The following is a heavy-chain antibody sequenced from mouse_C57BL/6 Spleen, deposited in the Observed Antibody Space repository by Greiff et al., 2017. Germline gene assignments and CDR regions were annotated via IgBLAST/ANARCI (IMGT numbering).Heavy chain of an antibody. V-gene: IGHV5-4*01. CDR1: GFTFSSYA. CDR3: AREKRGIYPYFDY. J-gene: IGHJ2*01. D-gene: IGHD2-1*01. Sequence: EVQVVESGGGLVKPGGSLKLSCAASGFTFSSYAMSWVRQTPEKRLEWVATISDGGSYTYYPDNVKGRFTISRDNAKNNLYLQMSHLKSEDTAMYYCAREKRGIYPYFDYWGQGTTLTVSS. CDR2: ISDGGSYT.